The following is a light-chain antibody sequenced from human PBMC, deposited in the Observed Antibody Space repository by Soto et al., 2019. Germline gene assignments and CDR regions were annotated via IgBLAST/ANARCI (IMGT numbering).Light chain of an antibody. Sequence: DIQMTQSPSTLSASVGDRVTITCRASQSVSSWLAWYQQKPGKAPNLLIYKASSLDSGVPSRFSGSGSGTDFTLTISSLEPEDFAVYYCQQRSNWPGTFGQGTKVDI. J-gene: IGKJ1*01. CDR1: QSVSSW. CDR3: QQRSNWPGT. CDR2: KAS. V-gene: IGKV1-5*03.